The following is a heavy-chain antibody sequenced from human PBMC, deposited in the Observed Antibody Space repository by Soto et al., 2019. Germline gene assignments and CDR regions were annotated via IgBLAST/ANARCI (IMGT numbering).Heavy chain of an antibody. CDR1: GGSFSSYA. D-gene: IGHD3-16*01. V-gene: IGHV1-69*01. Sequence: QGQLEQSGAEVRKPGSSVKVSCKASGGSFSSYAISWVRQAPGQGLEWMGGIVPVLGTSHSAQKFQGRVTFSTDDTTATAYMELSCLRGEETAVDYCARDSPGGGYCYGRDVWGQGTTATVSS. CDR2: IVPVLGTS. CDR3: ARDSPGGGYCYGRDV. J-gene: IGHJ6*02.